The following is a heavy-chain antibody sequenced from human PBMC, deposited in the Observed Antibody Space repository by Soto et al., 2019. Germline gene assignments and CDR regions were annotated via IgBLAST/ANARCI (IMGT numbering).Heavy chain of an antibody. J-gene: IGHJ6*04. CDR1: GFAFSTYA. D-gene: IGHD2-2*01. V-gene: IGHV3-23*01. CDR3: APRPDIVVVAPF. CDR2: ISGNGGST. Sequence: GGSLRLSCAVSGFAFSTYAMTWVRQAPGKGLEWVSAISGNGGSTYYADSVRGRFTISRDNSKNTLYLQMNSLRAEDTAVYYCAPRPDIVVVAPFWGKGTTVTVSS.